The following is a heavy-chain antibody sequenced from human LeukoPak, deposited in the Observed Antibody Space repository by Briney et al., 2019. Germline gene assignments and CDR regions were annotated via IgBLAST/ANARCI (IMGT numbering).Heavy chain of an antibody. Sequence: GGSLRLSCAASGFTFDDYGMSWVRQAPGKGLEWVSGINWNGGSTGYADSVKGRFTISRDNAKNSLYLQMNSLRAEDTALYYCAREMARGYYGSGSYYNVPDYWAKGTLVTVSS. CDR1: GFTFDDYG. V-gene: IGHV3-20*04. J-gene: IGHJ4*02. CDR2: INWNGGST. D-gene: IGHD3-10*01. CDR3: AREMARGYYGSGSYYNVPDY.